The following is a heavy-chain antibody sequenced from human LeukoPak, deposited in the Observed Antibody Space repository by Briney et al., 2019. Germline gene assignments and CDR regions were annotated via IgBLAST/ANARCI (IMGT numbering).Heavy chain of an antibody. CDR1: GGSISSYY. CDR3: ARSQVGATFIDY. V-gene: IGHV4-59*08. D-gene: IGHD1-26*01. Sequence: PSETLSLTCTVSGGSISSYYWSWIRQPPGKGLEWIGYIYYSGSTKYNPSLKSRVTISVDTSKKQFYLKLSSVTAADTAVYYCARSQVGATFIDYWGQGTLVTVSS. J-gene: IGHJ4*02. CDR2: IYYSGST.